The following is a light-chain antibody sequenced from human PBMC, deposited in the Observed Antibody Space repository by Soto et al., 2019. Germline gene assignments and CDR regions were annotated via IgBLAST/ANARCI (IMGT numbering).Light chain of an antibody. J-gene: IGKJ1*01. CDR1: QSISSW. CDR2: DAS. CDR3: QQYNNYPWT. V-gene: IGKV1-5*01. Sequence: DIQTTQSPSTLSASVGDRVTITCRASQSISSWLAWYQQKPGKAPKLLIYDASSLESGVPSRFSGSGSGTEFTLTISSLQPDDFATYYCQQYNNYPWTFGQGTKVDIK.